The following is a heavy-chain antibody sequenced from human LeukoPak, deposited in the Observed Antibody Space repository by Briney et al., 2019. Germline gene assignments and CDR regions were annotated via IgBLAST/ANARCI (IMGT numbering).Heavy chain of an antibody. V-gene: IGHV3-7*01. Sequence: PGGSLRLSCGASGFTFNNYWMTWVRQAPGKGLEWVANINQDGSGIHYVDSVKGRFTISRDKAENSLFLLMNRLRVEGTGVYFCARGYTHFDNSIYYDGFDVWGPGTLVTVSS. CDR2: INQDGSGI. D-gene: IGHD2/OR15-2a*01. CDR1: GFTFNNYW. CDR3: ARGYTHFDNSIYYDGFDV. J-gene: IGHJ3*01.